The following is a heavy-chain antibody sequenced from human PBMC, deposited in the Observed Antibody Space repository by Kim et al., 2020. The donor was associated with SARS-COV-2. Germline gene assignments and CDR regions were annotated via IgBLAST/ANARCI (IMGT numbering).Heavy chain of an antibody. J-gene: IGHJ5*02. CDR1: GGSFSGYY. V-gene: IGHV4-34*01. CDR3: ARGRVAAAGTVGFDP. D-gene: IGHD6-13*01. Sequence: SETLSLTCAVYGGSFSGYYWSWIRQPPGKGLEWIGEINHSGSTNYNPSLKSRVTISVDTSKNQFSLKLSSVTAADTAVYYCARGRVAAAGTVGFDPWGQG. CDR2: INHSGST.